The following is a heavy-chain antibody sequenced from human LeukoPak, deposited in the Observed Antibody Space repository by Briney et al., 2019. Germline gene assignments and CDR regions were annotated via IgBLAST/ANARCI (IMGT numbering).Heavy chain of an antibody. CDR3: ATNTRYFDWLPDY. CDR2: INHSGST. CDR1: GGSFSDYY. Sequence: HPSETLSLTCAAYGGSFSDYYWSWIRQPPGKGLEWIGEINHSGSTNYNPSLKSRVTISVDTSKNQFSLKLTSVTAADTAVYYCATNTRYFDWLPDYWGQGTVVTVSS. D-gene: IGHD3-9*01. V-gene: IGHV4-34*01. J-gene: IGHJ4*02.